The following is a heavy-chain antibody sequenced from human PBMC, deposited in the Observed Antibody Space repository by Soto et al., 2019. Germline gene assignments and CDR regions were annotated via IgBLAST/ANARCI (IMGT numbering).Heavy chain of an antibody. D-gene: IGHD3-10*01. CDR1: GGSISSSSYY. V-gene: IGHV4-39*01. J-gene: IGHJ4*02. Sequence: QLQLQESGPGLVKPSETLSLTCTVYGGSISSSSYYWGWIRQPPGKGLEWIGSIYYSGSTYYNPSLKSRVTISVDTSKNQFSLKLSSVTAADTAVYYCARRVDYGSDNDYWGQGTLVTVSS. CDR2: IYYSGST. CDR3: ARRVDYGSDNDY.